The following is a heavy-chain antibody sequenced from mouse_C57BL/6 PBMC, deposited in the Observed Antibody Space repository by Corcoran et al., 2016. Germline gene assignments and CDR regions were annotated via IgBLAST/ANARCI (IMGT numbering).Heavy chain of an antibody. Sequence: QIQLVQSGPELKKPGETVKISCKASGYTFTTYGMSWVKQAPGKGLKWMGWINTYSGVPTYADDFKGRFAFSLETSASTAYLQINNLKTEDTATYFCASHYYGSSYWYFDVWGTGTTVTVSS. CDR2: INTYSGVP. D-gene: IGHD1-1*01. J-gene: IGHJ1*03. CDR3: ASHYYGSSYWYFDV. CDR1: GYTFTTYG. V-gene: IGHV9-3*01.